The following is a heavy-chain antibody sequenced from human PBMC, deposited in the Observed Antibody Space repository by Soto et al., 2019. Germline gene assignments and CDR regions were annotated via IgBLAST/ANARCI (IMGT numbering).Heavy chain of an antibody. CDR3: AKDGLLTHMTTVTTELVYMDV. CDR2: ISWNSGSI. V-gene: IGHV3-9*01. D-gene: IGHD4-17*01. J-gene: IGHJ6*03. CDR1: GFTFDDYA. Sequence: GGSLRLSCAASGFTFDDYAMHWVRQAPGKGLEWVSGISWNSGSIGYVDSVKGRFTISRDNAKNSLYLQMNSLRAEDTALYYCAKDGLLTHMTTVTTELVYMDVWGKGTTVTVSS.